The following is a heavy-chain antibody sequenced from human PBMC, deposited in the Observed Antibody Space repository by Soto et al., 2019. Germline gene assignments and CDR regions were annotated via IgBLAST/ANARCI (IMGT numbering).Heavy chain of an antibody. Sequence: EVQLVESGGGLVQPGRSLRLSCIASGFNLNDHGMHWVRQAPGKGLEWVSGITWHSDGMGYADSVKGRFTISRDNAKNSLYLQMNSLRVEDTALYYCAKEDSGFSGYMDVWGNGTTFTVFS. V-gene: IGHV3-9*01. J-gene: IGHJ6*03. CDR1: GFNLNDHG. D-gene: IGHD3-10*01. CDR2: ITWHSDGM. CDR3: AKEDSGFSGYMDV.